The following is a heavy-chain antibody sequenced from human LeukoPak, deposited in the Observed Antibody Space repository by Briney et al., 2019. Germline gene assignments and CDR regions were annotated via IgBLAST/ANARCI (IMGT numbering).Heavy chain of an antibody. CDR3: AKDISSGWSPGIFDY. J-gene: IGHJ4*02. D-gene: IGHD6-19*01. CDR2: ISGSGGST. V-gene: IGHV3-23*01. CDR1: GFTFSSYA. Sequence: TGGSLRLSCAASGFTFSSYAMSWVRQAPGKGLEWVSAISGSGGSTYYADSVKGRFTISRDNSKNTLYLQMNSLRAEDTAVYYCAKDISSGWSPGIFDYWGQGTLVTVSS.